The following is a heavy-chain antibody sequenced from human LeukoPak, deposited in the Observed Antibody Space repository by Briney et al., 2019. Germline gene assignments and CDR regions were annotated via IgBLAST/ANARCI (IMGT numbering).Heavy chain of an antibody. CDR2: ISYDGSNK. J-gene: IGHJ3*02. Sequence: PGGSLRLSCAASGFTFSSYAMHWVRQAPGKGLEWVAVISYDGSNKYYADSVKGRFTISRDNSKNTLYLQMNSLRVEDTAVYYCAKGVPGSGWYSGFDAFDIWGQGTMVTVSS. D-gene: IGHD6-19*01. CDR3: AKGVPGSGWYSGFDAFDI. CDR1: GFTFSSYA. V-gene: IGHV3-30-3*01.